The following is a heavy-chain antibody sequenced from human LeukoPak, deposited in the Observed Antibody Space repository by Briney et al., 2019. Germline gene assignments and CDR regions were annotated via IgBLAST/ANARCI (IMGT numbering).Heavy chain of an antibody. CDR1: GFTFSSYV. D-gene: IGHD1-26*01. V-gene: IGHV3-7*01. J-gene: IGHJ4*02. CDR2: IKQDGSEK. CDR3: ARVRGSYSRTPFDY. Sequence: GGSLRLSCAASGFTFSSYVMHWVRQTPGKGLEWVANIKQDGSEKYYVDSVKGRFTISRDNAKNSLYLQMNSLRAEDTAVYYCARVRGSYSRTPFDYWGQGTLVTVSS.